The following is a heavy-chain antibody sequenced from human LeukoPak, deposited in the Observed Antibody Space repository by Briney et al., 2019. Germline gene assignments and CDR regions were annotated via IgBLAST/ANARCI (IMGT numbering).Heavy chain of an antibody. D-gene: IGHD6-13*01. Sequence: SETLSLTCAVSDYSLTSAYYWGWIPPFPGKELELIGSIFHGETTYYNPSLESRVTISVDPSKNQFSLRLTSVTAADTAVYYCARVGSSWYWDDYWGQGTLVTVSS. CDR3: ARVGSSWYWDDY. CDR2: IFHGETT. CDR1: DYSLTSAYY. J-gene: IGHJ4*02. V-gene: IGHV4-38-2*01.